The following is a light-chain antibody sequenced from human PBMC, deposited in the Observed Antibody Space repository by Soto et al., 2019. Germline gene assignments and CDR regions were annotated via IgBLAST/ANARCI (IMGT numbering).Light chain of an antibody. CDR3: QQYNNWPYT. J-gene: IGKJ2*01. CDR2: GTS. CDR1: QSVGRN. Sequence: EIVMTQSPVALSVSPGERAALSCRASQSVGRNFAWYQQRPGQAPRGLIYGTSTRATGVPARFSGGGSGTAFTTTISSLQSADFAVYYCQQYNNWPYTFGQGTRLEIK. V-gene: IGKV3-15*01.